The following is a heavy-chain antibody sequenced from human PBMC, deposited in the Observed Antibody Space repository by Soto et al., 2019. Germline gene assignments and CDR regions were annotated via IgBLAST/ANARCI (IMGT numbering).Heavy chain of an antibody. CDR1: GFTFSNYS. CDR2: ISTSSGYR. D-gene: IGHD3-16*01. Sequence: GGSLRLSCAASGFTFSNYSMNWVRQAPGKGLEWVSSISTSSGYRYYADSVKGRFTISRDNAKKSLYLQMNSLRAEDTAVYYCARYLHDYVYFRFDPWGPGTLVTVAS. V-gene: IGHV3-21*01. CDR3: ARYLHDYVYFRFDP. J-gene: IGHJ5*02.